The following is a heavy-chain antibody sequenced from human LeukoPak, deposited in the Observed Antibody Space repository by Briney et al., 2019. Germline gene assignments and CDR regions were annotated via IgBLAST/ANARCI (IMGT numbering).Heavy chain of an antibody. Sequence: SETLSLTCTVSGGSISSGDYYWSWIRQPPGKGLEWIGYIYYSGSTYYNPSLKSRVTISVDTSKNQFSLKLSSVTAADTAVYYCARSYGSGSYYNVLFHWGQGTLVTVSS. J-gene: IGHJ4*02. V-gene: IGHV4-30-4*08. CDR3: ARSYGSGSYYNVLFH. CDR1: GGSISSGDYY. D-gene: IGHD3-10*01. CDR2: IYYSGST.